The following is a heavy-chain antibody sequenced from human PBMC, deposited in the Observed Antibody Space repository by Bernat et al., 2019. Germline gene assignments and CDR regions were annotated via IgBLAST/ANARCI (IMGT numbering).Heavy chain of an antibody. CDR3: TRGVGYYSDWYGWLDP. CDR2: MYVDGRA. V-gene: IGHV3-53*01. J-gene: IGHJ5*02. Sequence: EMQLVESGGGLVQPGGSLRLSCPASWFTVSTNYMNWVRQAPGKGLEWVSVMYVDGRAFYTDSVKGRFTITRKDARNKLFIKMDSVRVEDTAVYYCTRGVGYYSDWYGWLDPWGQGTLVTVST. D-gene: IGHD6-13*01. CDR1: WFTVSTNY.